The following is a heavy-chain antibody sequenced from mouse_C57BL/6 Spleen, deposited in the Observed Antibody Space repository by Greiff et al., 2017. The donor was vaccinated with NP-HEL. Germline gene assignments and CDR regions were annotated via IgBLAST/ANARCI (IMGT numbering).Heavy chain of an antibody. Sequence: VQLQQPGAELVMPGASVKLSCKASGYTFTSYWMHWVKKRPGQGLEWIGEIDPSDSYTNYNQKFKGKSTLTVDKSSSTAYMQLSSLTSEDSAVYYCARSDGSRGAWFAYWGQGTLVTVSA. D-gene: IGHD1-1*01. J-gene: IGHJ3*01. V-gene: IGHV1-69*01. CDR3: ARSDGSRGAWFAY. CDR2: IDPSDSYT. CDR1: GYTFTSYW.